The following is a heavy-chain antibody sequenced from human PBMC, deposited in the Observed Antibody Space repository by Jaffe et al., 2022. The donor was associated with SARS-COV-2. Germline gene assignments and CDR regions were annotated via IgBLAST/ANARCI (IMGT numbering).Heavy chain of an antibody. CDR2: IYYSGST. J-gene: IGHJ4*02. CDR1: GGSISSSSYY. CDR3: ARNRRYSSSWYPDY. Sequence: QLQLQESGPGLVKPSETLSLTCTVSGGSISSSSYYWGWIRQPPGKGLEWIGSIYYSGSTYYNPSLKSRVTISVDTSKNQFSLKLSSVTAADTAVYYCARNRRYSSSWYPDYWGQGTLVTVSS. D-gene: IGHD6-13*01. V-gene: IGHV4-39*01.